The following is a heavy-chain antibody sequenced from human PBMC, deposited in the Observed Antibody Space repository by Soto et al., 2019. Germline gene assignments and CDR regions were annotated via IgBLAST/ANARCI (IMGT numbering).Heavy chain of an antibody. J-gene: IGHJ5*02. Sequence: AGGSLRLSCAASGFTFSSYAMSWVRQAPGKGLEWVSAISVFGETAYYVDSVKGRFTISRDNSKNTVYLQMNSLRAEDTALYYCAKLNPPRATPYYAFDPWGQGTLVTVSS. V-gene: IGHV3-23*01. D-gene: IGHD3-3*01. CDR2: ISVFGETA. CDR1: GFTFSSYA. CDR3: AKLNPPRATPYYAFDP.